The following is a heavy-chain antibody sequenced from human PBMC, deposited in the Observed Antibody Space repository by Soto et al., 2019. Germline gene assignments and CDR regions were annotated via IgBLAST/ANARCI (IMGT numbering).Heavy chain of an antibody. Sequence: SVKVSCKASGGTFSSYAISWVRQAPGQGLEWMGGIIPIFGTANYAQKFQGRVTITADESTSTAYMELSSLRSEDTSVYYCARDRSEAAAGTRWFDPWGQVTLVTVSS. J-gene: IGHJ5*02. CDR3: ARDRSEAAAGTRWFDP. V-gene: IGHV1-69*13. CDR2: IIPIFGTA. CDR1: GGTFSSYA. D-gene: IGHD6-13*01.